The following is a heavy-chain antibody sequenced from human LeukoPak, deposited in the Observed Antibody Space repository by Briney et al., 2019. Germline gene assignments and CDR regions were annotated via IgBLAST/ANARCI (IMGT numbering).Heavy chain of an antibody. CDR1: GLTLDDYA. Sequence: GGSLRLSCAASGLTLDDYAICSVWQAPGKGLEWVLGICWNSVGIGYADSVRGRFTTSRDNARNSLYLQMNSLRAEDTALYYCARGVNYDFWSGYYYYYGMDVWGQGTTVTVSS. J-gene: IGHJ6*02. D-gene: IGHD3-3*01. CDR2: ICWNSVGI. CDR3: ARGVNYDFWSGYYYYYGMDV. V-gene: IGHV3-9*01.